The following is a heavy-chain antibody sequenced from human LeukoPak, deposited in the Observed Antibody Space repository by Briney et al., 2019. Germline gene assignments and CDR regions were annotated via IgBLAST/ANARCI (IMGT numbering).Heavy chain of an antibody. CDR2: ISSSGSTI. Sequence: GGSLRLSCAASGFTFSNAWMSWVRQAPGKGLEWVSYISSSGSTIYYADSVKGRFTISRDNAKNSLYLQMNSLRAEDTAVYYCARGGRHGSITMIVVVITTFDYWGQGTLVTVSS. J-gene: IGHJ4*02. CDR3: ARGGRHGSITMIVVVITTFDY. V-gene: IGHV3-11*04. CDR1: GFTFSNAW. D-gene: IGHD3-22*01.